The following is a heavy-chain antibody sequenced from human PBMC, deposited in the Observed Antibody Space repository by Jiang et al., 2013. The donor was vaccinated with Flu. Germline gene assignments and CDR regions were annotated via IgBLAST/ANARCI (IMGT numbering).Heavy chain of an antibody. J-gene: IGHJ4*02. V-gene: IGHV3-21*01. D-gene: IGHD3-22*01. CDR3: ARDLDAYDSSGYYLGY. CDR1: GFTFSSYS. CDR2: ISTSSSYK. Sequence: VQLLESGGGLVQPGGSLRLSCAASGFTFSSYSMNWVRQAPGKGLDWVASISTSSSYKYYADSVKGRFTISRDNAKNSLDLQMNSLRAEDTAVYYCARDLDAYDSSGYYLGYWGQGTLVTVSS.